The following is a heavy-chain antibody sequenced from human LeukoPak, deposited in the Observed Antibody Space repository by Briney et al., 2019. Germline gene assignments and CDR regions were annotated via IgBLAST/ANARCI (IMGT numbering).Heavy chain of an antibody. CDR2: ISGSGGST. J-gene: IGHJ4*02. V-gene: IGHV3-23*01. CDR3: AKGLKPGSVDTAMASDY. D-gene: IGHD5-18*01. Sequence: GGSLRLSCAASGFTFSSYAMSWVRQAPGKGLEWVSAISGSGGSTYYADSVKGRFTISRDNSKNTLYLQMNSLRAEDTAVYYCAKGLKPGSVDTAMASDYWGQGTLVTVSS. CDR1: GFTFSSYA.